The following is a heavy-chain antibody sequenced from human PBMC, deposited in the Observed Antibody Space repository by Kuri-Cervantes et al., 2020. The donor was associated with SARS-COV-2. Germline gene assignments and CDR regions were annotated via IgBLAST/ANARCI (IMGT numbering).Heavy chain of an antibody. CDR1: GGSISSTIYY. V-gene: IGHV4-39*01. Sequence: SETLSLTCTVSGGSISSTIYYWGWVRQPPGKGLEWVGSIYHGGRTYYHPGRTYYNPSLQSRVTISVDAPKNQFSLRLSFVTAADSAVFYCARRSPQSYYYGMDVWGQGTTVTVSS. CDR3: ARRSPQSYYYGMDV. J-gene: IGHJ6*02. CDR2: IYHGGRTYYHPGRT.